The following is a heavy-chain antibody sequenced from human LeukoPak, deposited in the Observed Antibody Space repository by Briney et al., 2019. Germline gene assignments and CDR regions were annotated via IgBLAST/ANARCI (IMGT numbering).Heavy chain of an antibody. CDR2: IYSGGIT. CDR1: GFSVSTNY. CDR3: ARGPGMIPDS. D-gene: IGHD3-10*01. V-gene: IGHV3-53*01. Sequence: GGSLRLSCAASGFSVSTNYMSWVRQAPGKGLEWVSLIYSGGITYYADSVKGRFTISRDNSKNTLYLQMDSLRAEDTAMYYCARGPGMIPDSWGQGTLVTVSS. J-gene: IGHJ4*02.